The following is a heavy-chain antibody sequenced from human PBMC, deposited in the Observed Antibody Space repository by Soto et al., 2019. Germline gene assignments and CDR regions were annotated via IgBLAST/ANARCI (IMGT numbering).Heavy chain of an antibody. CDR3: ARGVTLVRGVIHTPYFDY. V-gene: IGHV4-30-2*01. Sequence: SETLSLTCAVSGASVDSGGYSWSWIRQPPGKGLEWIGYIYHGVSTDYNPSLKSRVTISVDSSKNLFSLSLSSVTAADTAVYYCARGVTLVRGVIHTPYFDYWGQGALVTVSS. J-gene: IGHJ4*02. D-gene: IGHD3-10*01. CDR2: IYHGVST. CDR1: GASVDSGGYS.